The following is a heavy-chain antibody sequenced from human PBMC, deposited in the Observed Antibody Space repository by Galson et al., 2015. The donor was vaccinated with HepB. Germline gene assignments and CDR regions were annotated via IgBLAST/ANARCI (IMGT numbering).Heavy chain of an antibody. CDR3: ARGDCSGGSCYVNWFDP. CDR1: GYTFTSYY. J-gene: IGHJ5*02. D-gene: IGHD2-15*01. CDR2: INPSGGST. V-gene: IGHV1-2*04. Sequence: SVKVSCKASGYTFTSYYMHWVRQAPGQGLEWMGIINPSGGSTNYAQKFQGWVTMTRDTSISTAYMELSRLRSDDTAVYYCARGDCSGGSCYVNWFDPWGQGTLVTVSS.